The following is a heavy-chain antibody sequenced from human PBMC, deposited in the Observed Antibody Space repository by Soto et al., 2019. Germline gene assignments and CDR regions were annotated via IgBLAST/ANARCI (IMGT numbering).Heavy chain of an antibody. D-gene: IGHD2-15*01. CDR3: AKASDGGWPYYFDS. Sequence: PGGSLRISCAVSGFTFCTYWMRGVRQVPGKGLEWVSRIKNDGSSTGYADSVKGRFTVSRDNAKNTLYLQMNSLRVEDSAVYFCAKASDGGWPYYFDSWGQGALVTVSS. CDR2: IKNDGSST. CDR1: GFTFCTYW. V-gene: IGHV3-74*01. J-gene: IGHJ4*02.